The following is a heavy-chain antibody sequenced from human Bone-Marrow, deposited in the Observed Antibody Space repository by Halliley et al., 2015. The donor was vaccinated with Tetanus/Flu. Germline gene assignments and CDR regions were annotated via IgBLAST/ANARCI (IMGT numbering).Heavy chain of an antibody. CDR2: IYYSGST. CDR3: ARTADGSPTFFLPDWVVP. CDR1: GGSINKYY. Sequence: TLSLTCTISGGSINKYYWSWIRQPPGKGLEWIGYIYYSGSTNYNPSLKSRVTISLDRSKNQVSLRLSSVTAADTAVYYCARTADGSPTFFLPDWVVPWGQGTLVTVSS. V-gene: IGHV4-59*01. J-gene: IGHJ5*02. D-gene: IGHD6-13*01.